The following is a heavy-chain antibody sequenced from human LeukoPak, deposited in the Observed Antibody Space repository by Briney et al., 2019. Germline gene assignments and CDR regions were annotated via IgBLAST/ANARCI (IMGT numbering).Heavy chain of an antibody. D-gene: IGHD3-9*01. CDR2: ISAYTNNT. CDR3: ARDARILQYFVNDAFDI. Sequence: GASVKVSCKASGYTFTSNGITWVRQAPGQGLEWMGWISAYTNNTDYAQKFQGRVTMTTDRSTSTAYMEMRSLRSDDTAVYYCARDARILQYFVNDAFDIWGQGTMVTVSS. CDR1: GYTFTSNG. V-gene: IGHV1-18*01. J-gene: IGHJ3*02.